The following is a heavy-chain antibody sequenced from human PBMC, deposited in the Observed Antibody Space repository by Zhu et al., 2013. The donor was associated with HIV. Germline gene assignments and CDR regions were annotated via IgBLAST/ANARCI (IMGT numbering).Heavy chain of an antibody. D-gene: IGHD2-15*01. V-gene: IGHV1-46*01. J-gene: IGHJ4*02. CDR3: ARVSILARVTNYFDY. CDR1: GYTFTSYY. CDR2: INPSGGST. Sequence: QVQLVQSGAEVKKPGASVKVSCKASGYTFTSYYMHWVRQAPGQGLEWMGIINPSGGSTSYAQKFQGRVTMTRDTSTSTVYMELSSLRSEDTAVYYCARVSILARVTNYFDYWGQGTLVTVSS.